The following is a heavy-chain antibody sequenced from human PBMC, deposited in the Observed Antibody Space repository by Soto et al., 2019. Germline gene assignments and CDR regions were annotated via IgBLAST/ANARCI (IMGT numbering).Heavy chain of an antibody. CDR1: GGTFSSYP. V-gene: IGHV1-69*06. CDR3: ARRDSSGFYRYFDS. J-gene: IGHJ4*02. Sequence: QVQLVQSGAEVKKPGSSVKVSCTASGGTFSSYPISWVRQAPGQGLEWMGGTSPIYGSGNYAQKFQGRLTITADKSTNTAYMELSSLRSEDTAVYYCARRDSSGFYRYFDSWGQGTLVTVSS. D-gene: IGHD3-22*01. CDR2: TSPIYGSG.